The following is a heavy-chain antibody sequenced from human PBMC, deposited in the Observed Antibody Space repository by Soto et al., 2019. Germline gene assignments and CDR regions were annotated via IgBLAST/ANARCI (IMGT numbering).Heavy chain of an antibody. D-gene: IGHD3-22*01. CDR3: AKDYYYDSSGYRLNDAFDI. J-gene: IGHJ3*02. Sequence: EVQLLESGGGLVQPGGSLRLSCAASGFTFSSYAMSWVRQAPGKGLEWVSAISGSGGSTYYADSVKGRFTISRDNSKNTLYLQMNSLRAEDTAVYYCAKDYYYDSSGYRLNDAFDIWGQGTMVTVSS. CDR1: GFTFSSYA. CDR2: ISGSGGST. V-gene: IGHV3-23*01.